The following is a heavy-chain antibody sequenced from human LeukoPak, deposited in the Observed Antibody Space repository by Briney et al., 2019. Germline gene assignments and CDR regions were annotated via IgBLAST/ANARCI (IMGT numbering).Heavy chain of an antibody. CDR3: ARGGRYNPLSYYYYYYMDV. D-gene: IGHD1-26*01. CDR1: GGSFSGYY. Sequence: SETLSLTCAVYGGSFSGYYWSWIRQPPGKGLEWIGEINHSGSTNYNPSLKGRVTISVDTSKNQFSLKLSSVTAADTAVYYCARGGRYNPLSYYYYYYMDVWGKGTTVTVSS. CDR2: INHSGST. V-gene: IGHV4-34*01. J-gene: IGHJ6*03.